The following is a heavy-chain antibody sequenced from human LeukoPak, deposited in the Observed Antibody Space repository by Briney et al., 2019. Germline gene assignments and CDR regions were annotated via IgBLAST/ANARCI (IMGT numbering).Heavy chain of an antibody. CDR2: IYYSGST. CDR1: GGSVSSGSYY. CDR3: ARGLFWYFDY. Sequence: SETLSLTCTVSGGSVSSGSYYWSWLRQPPGKGLEWIGYIYYSGSTNYNPSLKSRVTISLDTSKNHFSLKLSSVTAADTAVYYCARGLFWYFDYWSQGTLVTVSS. V-gene: IGHV4-61*03. J-gene: IGHJ4*02.